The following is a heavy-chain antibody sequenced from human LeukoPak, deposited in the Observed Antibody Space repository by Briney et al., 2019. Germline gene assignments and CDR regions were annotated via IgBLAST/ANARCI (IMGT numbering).Heavy chain of an antibody. Sequence: GESLRISCQGFGYTFTDYWIGWVRHMPGKGLEWVGIFFPSDSDARFSPSFQGHGQVAMTVDRSMNTAYLYWDNLRASDTGTYYCARGRTGWCEGGGCSHNWLEPWGQGTLVSVSS. CDR1: GYTFTDYW. V-gene: IGHV5-51*01. J-gene: IGHJ5*02. D-gene: IGHD2-15*01. CDR2: FFPSDSDA. CDR3: ARGRTGWCEGGGCSHNWLEP.